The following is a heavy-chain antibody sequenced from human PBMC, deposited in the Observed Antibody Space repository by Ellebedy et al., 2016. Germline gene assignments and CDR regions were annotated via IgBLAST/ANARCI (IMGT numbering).Heavy chain of an antibody. J-gene: IGHJ5*01. CDR3: AKEGDYYASGSSPRWFDS. CDR2: ITYDGTKK. V-gene: IGHV3-30*04. Sequence: GGSLRLXCTASGVSLSIYAMDWVRQAPGKGLEWVAVITYDGTKKYYADSVKGRFTISRDNSRNMVYLQMNSLRAEDTALYYCAKEGDYYASGSSPRWFDSWGRGTLATVSS. D-gene: IGHD3-10*01. CDR1: GVSLSIYA.